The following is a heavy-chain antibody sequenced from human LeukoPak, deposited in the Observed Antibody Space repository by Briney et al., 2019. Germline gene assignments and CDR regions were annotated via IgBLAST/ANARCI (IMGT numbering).Heavy chain of an antibody. CDR2: IYYSGST. Sequence: PSETLSLTCTVSGGSISSYYWSWIRQPPGKGLEWIGYIYYSGSTNYNPSLKSRVTISVDTSKNQFSLKLSSVTAADTAVYYCAKTSKGDKTHQSWGQGTLGTGPS. D-gene: IGHD3-16*01. V-gene: IGHV4-59*01. CDR3: AKTSKGDKTHQS. CDR1: GGSISSYY. J-gene: IGHJ4*02.